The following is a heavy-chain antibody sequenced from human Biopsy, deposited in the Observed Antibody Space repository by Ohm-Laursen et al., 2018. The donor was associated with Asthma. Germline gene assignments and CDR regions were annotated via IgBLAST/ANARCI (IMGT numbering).Heavy chain of an antibody. CDR2: ISSSSSTI. Sequence: SLRLSCAASGFTFISYSMSWVRQAPGKGLEWVSYISSSSSTIYYADSVKGRFTISRDNAKNSLYLQMNSLRDEDTAVYYCGRFKRGYSYGYAGVFDYWGQGTLVTVSS. D-gene: IGHD5-18*01. V-gene: IGHV3-48*02. CDR3: GRFKRGYSYGYAGVFDY. CDR1: GFTFISYS. J-gene: IGHJ4*02.